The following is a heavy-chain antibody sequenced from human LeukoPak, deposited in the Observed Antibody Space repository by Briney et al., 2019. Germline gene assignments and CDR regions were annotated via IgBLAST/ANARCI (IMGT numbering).Heavy chain of an antibody. Sequence: GGSLRLSCAASGFTFSSYSMNWVRQAPGKGLEWVSSISSSSSYIYYADSVKGRFTISRDNAKNSLYLQMNSLRAEDTAVYYCAGNILELGYYYYYYMDVWGKGTTVTVSS. V-gene: IGHV3-21*01. CDR1: GFTFSSYS. J-gene: IGHJ6*03. CDR2: ISSSSSYI. CDR3: AGNILELGYYYYYYMDV. D-gene: IGHD1-7*01.